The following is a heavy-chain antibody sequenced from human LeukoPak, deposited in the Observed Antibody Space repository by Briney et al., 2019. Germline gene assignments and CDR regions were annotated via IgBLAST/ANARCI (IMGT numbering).Heavy chain of an antibody. J-gene: IGHJ4*02. V-gene: IGHV4-59*01. CDR3: ARAGSGYSLDY. D-gene: IGHD3-22*01. CDR1: GASISSYY. CDR2: LFYTRSA. Sequence: SETLSLTCTVSGASISSYYWSWIRQPPGKGLEWIGYLFYTRSANYSPSLKSRVTISVHASENQFSLKLSSVTAADTAVYYCARAGSGYSLDYWGRGTLVTVSA.